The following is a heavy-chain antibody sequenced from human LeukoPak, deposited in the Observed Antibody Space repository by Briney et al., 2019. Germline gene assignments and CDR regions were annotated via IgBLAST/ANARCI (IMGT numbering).Heavy chain of an antibody. CDR2: IFHSGDT. CDR3: ARRDGSSWYNWFDP. Sequence: SETLSLTCAVSGFSISRGYFWAWIRQPPGTGLEWIGSIFHSGDTYYYPSLKSRVALSVDTSKNQFSLRLTSVTAADTALYYCARRDGSSWYNWFDPWGQGILVTVSS. CDR1: GFSISRGYF. D-gene: IGHD6-13*01. J-gene: IGHJ5*02. V-gene: IGHV4-38-2*01.